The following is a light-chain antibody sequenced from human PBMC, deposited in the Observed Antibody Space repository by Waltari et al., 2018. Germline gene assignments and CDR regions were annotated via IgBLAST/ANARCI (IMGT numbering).Light chain of an antibody. CDR3: SSYTSSSTYVL. J-gene: IGLJ2*01. CDR1: SSDVGGYNY. CDR2: DVS. V-gene: IGLV2-14*03. Sequence: QSALTQPASVSGSPGQSITNSCTGTSSDVGGYNYVPWYQHHPGKAPKLMIYDVSSRPSGVSDRFSGSKSGNTASLTISGLQAEDEADYYCSSYTSSSTYVLFGGGTKLTVL.